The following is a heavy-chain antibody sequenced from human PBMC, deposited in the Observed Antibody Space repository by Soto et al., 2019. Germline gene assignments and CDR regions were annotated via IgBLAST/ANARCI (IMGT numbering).Heavy chain of an antibody. CDR1: GFTFSSYA. CDR3: ARDPSPSPYSSSSYYFDY. D-gene: IGHD6-13*01. Sequence: GGSLRLSCAASGFTFSSYAMSWVRQAPGKGLEWVSAIGGSGGSTYYADSVKGRFTISRDNSKNTLYLQMNSLRAEDTAVYYCARDPSPSPYSSSSYYFDYWGQGTLVTVSS. CDR2: IGGSGGST. J-gene: IGHJ4*02. V-gene: IGHV3-23*01.